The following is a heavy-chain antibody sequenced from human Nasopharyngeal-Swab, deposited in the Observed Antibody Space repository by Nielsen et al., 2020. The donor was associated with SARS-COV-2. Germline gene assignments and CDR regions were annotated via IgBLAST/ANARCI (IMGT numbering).Heavy chain of an antibody. CDR2: IWYDGSNK. V-gene: IGHV3-33*01. J-gene: IGHJ6*02. D-gene: IGHD6-13*01. Sequence: WIRQPPGKGLEWVAVIWYDGSNKYYADSVKGRFTISRDNSKNTLYLQMNSLRAEDTAVYYCAGDSSSWAYYGMDVWGQGTTVTVSS. CDR3: AGDSSSWAYYGMDV.